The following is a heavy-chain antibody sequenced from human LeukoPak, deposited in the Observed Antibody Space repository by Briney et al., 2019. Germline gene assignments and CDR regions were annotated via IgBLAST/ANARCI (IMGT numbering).Heavy chain of an antibody. CDR2: IYHTGTT. Sequence: PSETLSLTCTVSGVSISSGNFYWSWIRQSPVKGLEWLGHIYHTGTTLYSPHLNNRLTVSVDSSRNQFSLTLNSVTAADTAVYYCASVSVWELATHPGGSFDYWGRGILVTVSS. CDR3: ASVSVWELATHPGGSFDY. V-gene: IGHV4-30-4*08. J-gene: IGHJ4*02. CDR1: GVSISSGNFY. D-gene: IGHD1-26*01.